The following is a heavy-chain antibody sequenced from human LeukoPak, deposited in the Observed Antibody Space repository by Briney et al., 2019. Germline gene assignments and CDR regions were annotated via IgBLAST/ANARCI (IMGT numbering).Heavy chain of an antibody. D-gene: IGHD4-17*01. J-gene: IGHJ4*02. CDR2: IKSDGRT. Sequence: PGGSLRLSCAASGFTLSHFWMSWVRQAPGKGLEWVSLIKSDGRTYYADSVKGRFTISRDNSKNTLYLQMNSLRAEDTAVYYCARGRQNYGDYPYWGQGTLVTVSS. V-gene: IGHV3-53*01. CDR3: ARGRQNYGDYPY. CDR1: GFTLSHFW.